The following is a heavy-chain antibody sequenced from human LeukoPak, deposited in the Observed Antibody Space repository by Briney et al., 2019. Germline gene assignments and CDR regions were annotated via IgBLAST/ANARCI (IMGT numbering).Heavy chain of an antibody. CDR3: ARHSRYCSGGSCHAYDAFDI. J-gene: IGHJ3*02. CDR2: IYSGGST. CDR1: GFTVSSNY. V-gene: IGHV3-53*01. D-gene: IGHD2-15*01. Sequence: GGSLRLSCAASGFTVSSNYMSWVRQAPGKGLEWVSVIYSGGSTYYADSVKGRFTISRDNSKNTLYLQMNSLRAEDTAVYYCARHSRYCSGGSCHAYDAFDIWGQGTMVTVSS.